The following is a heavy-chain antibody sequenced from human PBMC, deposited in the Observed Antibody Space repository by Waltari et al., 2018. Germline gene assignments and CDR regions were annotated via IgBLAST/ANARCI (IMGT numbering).Heavy chain of an antibody. CDR1: GGSISSYY. J-gene: IGHJ3*02. CDR3: ARAVVPAAIVAGDAFDI. D-gene: IGHD2-2*01. V-gene: IGHV4-4*07. CDR2: IYTSGST. Sequence: QVQLQESGPGLVKPSETLSLTCPVSGGSISSYYWSWIRPPAGKGLEWIGRIYTSGSTNYNPSLKSRVTMSVDTSKNQFSLKLSSVTAADTAVYYCARAVVPAAIVAGDAFDIWGQGTMVTVSS.